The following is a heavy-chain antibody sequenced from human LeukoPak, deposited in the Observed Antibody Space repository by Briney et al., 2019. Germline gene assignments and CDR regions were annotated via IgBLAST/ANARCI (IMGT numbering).Heavy chain of an antibody. Sequence: PSETLSLTCAVYGGSFSGYYWSWIRQPPGKGLEWIGYIYYSGSTYYNPSLKSRVTISVDTSKNQFSLKLSSVTAADTAVYYCARADCSGGSCPFDYWGQGTLVTVSS. CDR1: GGSFSGYY. J-gene: IGHJ4*02. V-gene: IGHV4-34*09. CDR3: ARADCSGGSCPFDY. CDR2: IYYSGST. D-gene: IGHD2-15*01.